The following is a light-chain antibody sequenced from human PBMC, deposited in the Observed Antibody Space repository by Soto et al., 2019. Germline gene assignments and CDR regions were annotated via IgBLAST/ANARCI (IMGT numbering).Light chain of an antibody. CDR2: GAS. J-gene: IGKJ1*01. V-gene: IGKV3-15*01. CDR1: QSVSSN. Sequence: EIVMTQSPATLSVSPGERATLSCRASQSVSSNLAWYQQKPGQSPRLLIYGASTRATGIPAMFSGSGSGTAFTLTISSLQPDDFSVYYCQQHNNWSPWTFGQGTKVDIK. CDR3: QQHNNWSPWT.